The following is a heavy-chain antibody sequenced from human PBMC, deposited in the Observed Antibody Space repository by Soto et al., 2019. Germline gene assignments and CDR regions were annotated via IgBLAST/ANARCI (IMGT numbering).Heavy chain of an antibody. D-gene: IGHD5-18*01. Sequence: SETLSLTCAVYGGSFSGYYWSWIRQPPGKGLEWIGEINHSGSTNYNPSLKSRVTISVDTSKSQFSLKLSSVTAADTAAYYCAGEGYSYGYIDYWGQGTLVTVSS. V-gene: IGHV4-34*01. CDR2: INHSGST. J-gene: IGHJ4*02. CDR1: GGSFSGYY. CDR3: AGEGYSYGYIDY.